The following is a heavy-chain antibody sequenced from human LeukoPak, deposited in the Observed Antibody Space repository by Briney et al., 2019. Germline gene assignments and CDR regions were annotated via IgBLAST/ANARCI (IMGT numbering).Heavy chain of an antibody. V-gene: IGHV3-15*01. CDR3: SWGHYFDY. CDR1: GFTFSSNA. J-gene: IGHJ4*02. Sequence: GGSLRLSCAASGFTFSSNAMSWVRQAPGKGLEWVGRIKSKTDGGTTDYAAPVKGRFTISRDDSKNTLYLQMNSLKTDNTAVYYCSWGHYFDYWGQGTLVTVSS. CDR2: IKSKTDGGTT. D-gene: IGHD3-16*01.